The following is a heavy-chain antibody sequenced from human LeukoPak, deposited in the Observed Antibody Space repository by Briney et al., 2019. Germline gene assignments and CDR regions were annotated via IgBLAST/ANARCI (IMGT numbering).Heavy chain of an antibody. CDR1: GFTFSSYW. J-gene: IGHJ4*02. CDR2: IKQDGSEK. V-gene: IGHV3-7*01. Sequence: GGSLRLSCAASGFTFSSYWMIWVRQAPGKGLEWVANIKQDGSEKYVDSVKGRFTISRDNSKNSLYLQMNSLRAEDTAVYYCARIDASHYYFDFWGQGTPVTVSS. CDR3: ARIDASHYYFDF.